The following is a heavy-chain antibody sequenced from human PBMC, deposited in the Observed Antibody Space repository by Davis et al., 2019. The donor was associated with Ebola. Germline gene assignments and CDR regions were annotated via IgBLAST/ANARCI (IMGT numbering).Heavy chain of an antibody. Sequence: SETLSLTCAISGDSVSSNSAAWNWIRQSPSRGLEWLGRTYYRSKWYNDYAVSVKSRITINPDTSKNQFPLQLNSVTPEDTAVYYCARGSSWYPPNWFDPWGQGTLVTVSS. J-gene: IGHJ5*02. CDR2: TYYRSKWYN. CDR1: GDSVSSNSAA. D-gene: IGHD6-13*01. V-gene: IGHV6-1*01. CDR3: ARGSSWYPPNWFDP.